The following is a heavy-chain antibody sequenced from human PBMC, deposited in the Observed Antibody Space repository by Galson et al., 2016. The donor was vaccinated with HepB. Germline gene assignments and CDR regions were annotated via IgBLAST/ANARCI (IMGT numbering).Heavy chain of an antibody. D-gene: IGHD5-24*01. CDR2: IINLYGTA. J-gene: IGHJ6*02. Sequence: SVKVSCKASGGTFSSYAISWVRQAPGQGLEWMGVIINLYGTANYALKFQGRVTITADESTSTAHMAVSSLRYEDTAVYYCARVRDGYNTHFYYGMDVWGQGTSVTV. CDR3: ARVRDGYNTHFYYGMDV. CDR1: GGTFSSYA. V-gene: IGHV1-69*13.